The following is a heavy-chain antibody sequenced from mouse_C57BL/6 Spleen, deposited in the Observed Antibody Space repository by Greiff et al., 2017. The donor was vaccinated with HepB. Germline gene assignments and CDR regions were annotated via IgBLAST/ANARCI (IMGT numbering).Heavy chain of an antibody. V-gene: IGHV10-1*01. CDR3: VRHERYGRWYFDV. CDR1: GFSFNTYA. J-gene: IGHJ1*03. D-gene: IGHD2-14*01. Sequence: EVKVEESGGGLVQPKGSLKLSCAASGFSFNTYAMNWVRQAPGKGLEWVARIRSKSNNYATYYADSVKDRFTISRDDSESMLYLQMNNLKTEDTAMYYCVRHERYGRWYFDVWGTGTTVTVSS. CDR2: IRSKSNNYAT.